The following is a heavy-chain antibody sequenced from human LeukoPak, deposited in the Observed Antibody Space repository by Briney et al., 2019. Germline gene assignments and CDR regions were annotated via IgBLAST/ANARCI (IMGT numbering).Heavy chain of an antibody. CDR3: ARDLEFEMATITGY. CDR1: GYTFTCYY. V-gene: IGHV1-2*02. Sequence: ASVKVSCKASGYTFTCYYMHWVRQAPGQGLEWMGWINPNSGGTNYAQKFQGRVTMTRDTSISTAYMELSRLRSDDTAAYYCARDLEFEMATITGYWGQGTLVTVSS. CDR2: INPNSGGT. D-gene: IGHD5-24*01. J-gene: IGHJ4*02.